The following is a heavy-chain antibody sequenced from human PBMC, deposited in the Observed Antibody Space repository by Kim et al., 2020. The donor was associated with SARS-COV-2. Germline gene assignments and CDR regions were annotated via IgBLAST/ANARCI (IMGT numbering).Heavy chain of an antibody. CDR1: GGTFSSYA. J-gene: IGHJ4*02. CDR3: ARRNHYGSGFLYYFDY. V-gene: IGHV1-69*13. CDR2: IIPIFGTA. D-gene: IGHD3-10*01. Sequence: SVKVSCKASGGTFSSYAISWVRQAPGQGLEWMGGIIPIFGTANYAQKFQGRVTITADESTSTAYMELSSLRSEDTAVYYCARRNHYGSGFLYYFDYWGQGTLVTVSS.